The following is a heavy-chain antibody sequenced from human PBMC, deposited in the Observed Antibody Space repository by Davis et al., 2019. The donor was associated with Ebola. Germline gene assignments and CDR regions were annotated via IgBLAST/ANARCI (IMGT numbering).Heavy chain of an antibody. J-gene: IGHJ4*02. V-gene: IGHV3-30*18. D-gene: IGHD4-17*01. CDR1: GFTFDDYA. Sequence: GESLKISCAASGFTFDDYAMHWVRQAPGKGLEWVAVISYDGSNKYYADSVKGRFTISRDNSKNTLYLQMNSLRAEDTAVYYCAKGVRLDYWGQGTLVTVSS. CDR2: ISYDGSNK. CDR3: AKGVRLDY.